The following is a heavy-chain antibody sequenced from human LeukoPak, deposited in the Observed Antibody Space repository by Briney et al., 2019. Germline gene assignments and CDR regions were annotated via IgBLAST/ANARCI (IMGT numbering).Heavy chain of an antibody. CDR1: GYTFTSYG. CDR3: ATSLSGYYQYY. J-gene: IGHJ4*02. Sequence: ASVKVSCKASGYTFTSYGISWVRQAPGQGLEWMGWISAYNGNTNYAQKFQGRVTMTEDTSTDTAYMELSSLRSEDTAVYYCATSLSGYYQYYWGQGTLVTVSS. CDR2: ISAYNGNT. D-gene: IGHD3-3*01. V-gene: IGHV1-18*01.